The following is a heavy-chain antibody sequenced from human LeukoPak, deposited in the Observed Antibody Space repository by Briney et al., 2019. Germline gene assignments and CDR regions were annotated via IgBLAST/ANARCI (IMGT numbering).Heavy chain of an antibody. CDR1: GFTFINYY. J-gene: IGHJ4*02. Sequence: ASVRVSCKASGFTFINYYMHWVRQAPGQGLEWLGIINLSGGSTHYPQKFQDRVTMTRDTSTSTVYMELSSLRSEDTAVYYCARDLDYGEKSEDYWGQGTLVTVSS. D-gene: IGHD4/OR15-4a*01. CDR2: INLSGGST. V-gene: IGHV1-46*01. CDR3: ARDLDYGEKSEDY.